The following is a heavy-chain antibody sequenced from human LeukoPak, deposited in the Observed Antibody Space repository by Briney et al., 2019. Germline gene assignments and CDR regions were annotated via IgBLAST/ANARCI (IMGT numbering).Heavy chain of an antibody. CDR3: ARNSITMIVGECDY. J-gene: IGHJ4*02. V-gene: IGHV3-21*01. D-gene: IGHD3-22*01. CDR2: ISSSSSYI. Sequence: GSLRLSCAASGFTFSSYSMNWVRQAPGKGLEWVSSISSSSSYIYYADSVKGRFTVSRDNAKNSLYLQMNSLRAEDTAVYYCARNSITMIVGECDYWGQGTLVTVSS. CDR1: GFTFSSYS.